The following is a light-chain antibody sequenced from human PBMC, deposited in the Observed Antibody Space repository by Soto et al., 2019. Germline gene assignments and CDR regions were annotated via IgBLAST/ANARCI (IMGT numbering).Light chain of an antibody. J-gene: IGKJ1*01. CDR2: DAS. CDR1: QSVSSY. Sequence: GERATLSCRASQSVSSYLAWYQQKPGQAPRLLIYDASNRATRIPARFSGSGSGTDFTLTIRSLEPEDFAVYYCQQRSNSSWTFGQGTKV. CDR3: QQRSNSSWT. V-gene: IGKV3-11*01.